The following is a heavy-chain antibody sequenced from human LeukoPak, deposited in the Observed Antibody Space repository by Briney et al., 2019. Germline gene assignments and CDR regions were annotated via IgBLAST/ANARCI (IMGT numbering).Heavy chain of an antibody. D-gene: IGHD3-3*01. Sequence: PGGSLRLSCAASGFTFSDYYMSWIRQAPGEGLEWVSYISSSGSTIYYADSVKGRFTISRDNAKNSLYLQMNSLRAEDTAVYYCARAAGAFWSGYPFDYWGQGTLVTVSS. CDR3: ARAAGAFWSGYPFDY. CDR2: ISSSGSTI. J-gene: IGHJ4*02. CDR1: GFTFSDYY. V-gene: IGHV3-11*04.